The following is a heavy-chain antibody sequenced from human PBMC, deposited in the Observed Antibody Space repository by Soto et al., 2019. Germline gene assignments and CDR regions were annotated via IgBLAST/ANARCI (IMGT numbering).Heavy chain of an antibody. CDR3: ARGTVGIVVVTGTQDY. CDR1: GFTFSSYS. CDR2: ISSSSSTI. D-gene: IGHD2-21*02. J-gene: IGHJ4*02. Sequence: EVQLVESGGGLVQPGGSLRLSCAASGFTFSSYSMNWVRQAPGKGLEWVSYISSSSSTIYYADSVKGRFTFSRDNAKNSLYLQMNSLRDDDTAVYYCARGTVGIVVVTGTQDYWGQGTLVTVSS. V-gene: IGHV3-48*02.